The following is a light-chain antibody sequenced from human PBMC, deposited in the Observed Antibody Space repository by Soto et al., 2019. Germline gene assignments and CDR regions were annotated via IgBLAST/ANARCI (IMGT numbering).Light chain of an antibody. CDR1: QSVGSSY. J-gene: IGKJ2*01. CDR2: AES. Sequence: EIVLTQSPGTLSLSPGERATLSCRASQSVGSSYLAWYQQKAGQAPRLLIYAESSRATGVPDRFSGSGSGTDFTLTISRLEPEDFAVYYCQQYDSSPPMYVFGQGTKLEI. V-gene: IGKV3-20*01. CDR3: QQYDSSPPMYV.